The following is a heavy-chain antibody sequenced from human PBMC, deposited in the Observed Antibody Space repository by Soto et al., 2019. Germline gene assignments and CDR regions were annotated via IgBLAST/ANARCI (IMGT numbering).Heavy chain of an antibody. D-gene: IGHD3-10*01. Sequence: QVQLVESGGGVVQPGRSLRLSCAASGFPFTTYGMHCVRGGPGKGLEWVAVRSYDGSNKYYADSVKGRFTISRDSSKNTLYLQKNSLSPEDTALYHRVGGQYYFDYRGQGTLVTVSS. V-gene: IGHV3-30*03. J-gene: IGHJ4*02. CDR2: RSYDGSNK. CDR1: GFPFTTYG. CDR3: VGGQYYFDY.